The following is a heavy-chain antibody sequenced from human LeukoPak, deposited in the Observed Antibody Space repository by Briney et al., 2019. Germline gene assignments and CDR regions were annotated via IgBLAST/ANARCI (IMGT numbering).Heavy chain of an antibody. D-gene: IGHD3/OR15-3a*01. CDR2: MNPNSGNT. V-gene: IGHV1-8*01. CDR1: GYTFTSYD. CDR3: ARGPARTAEYFQH. J-gene: IGHJ1*01. Sequence: ASVKVSCKASGYTFTSYDINWVRQATRQGLEWMGWMNPNSGNTGYAQKFQGRVIMTRNTSISTAYMALSSLRSEDTAVYYCARGPARTAEYFQHWGQGTLVTVSS.